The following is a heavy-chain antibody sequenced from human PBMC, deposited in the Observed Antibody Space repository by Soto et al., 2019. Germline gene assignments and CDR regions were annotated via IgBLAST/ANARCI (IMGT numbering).Heavy chain of an antibody. D-gene: IGHD2-15*01. J-gene: IGHJ6*02. CDR2: IIPIFGTA. V-gene: IGHV1-69*06. CDR3: ARRSSNDYYYYGMDV. Sequence: SVKVSCKASGGTFSSYAISWVRQAPGQGLEWMGGIIPIFGTANYAQKFQGRVTITADKSTSTAYMELSSLRSEDTAVYYCARRSSNDYYYYGMDVWGQATTVTVSS. CDR1: GGTFSSYA.